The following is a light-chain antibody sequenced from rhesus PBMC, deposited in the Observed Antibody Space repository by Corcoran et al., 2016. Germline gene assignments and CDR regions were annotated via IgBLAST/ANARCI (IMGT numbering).Light chain of an antibody. J-gene: IGLJ1*01. V-gene: IGLV2-32*02. CDR3: SSYTGRNTFI. CDR1: SSYIGSYNY. CDR2: EVS. Sequence: QAALTQPRSVSGSPGQSVTVSCTGTSSYIGSYNYVSWYQQHPGTAPKLMIYEVSKRPSGVSDRFSGSKSVNTASLTISGLQAEDEAYYYCSSYTGRNTFIFGDGTRLTVL.